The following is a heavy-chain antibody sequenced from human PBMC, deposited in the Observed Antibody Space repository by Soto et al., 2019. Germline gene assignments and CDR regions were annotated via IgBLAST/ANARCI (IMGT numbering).Heavy chain of an antibody. Sequence: SETLSLTCAVYGGSVCGYYWSWIRQPPGKGLEWIGEINHSGSTNYNPSLKSRVTISVDTSKNQFSLKLSSVTAADTAVYYCARGKSRWFDPWGQGTLVTVSS. CDR2: INHSGST. CDR1: GGSVCGYY. V-gene: IGHV4-34*01. CDR3: ARGKSRWFDP. J-gene: IGHJ5*02.